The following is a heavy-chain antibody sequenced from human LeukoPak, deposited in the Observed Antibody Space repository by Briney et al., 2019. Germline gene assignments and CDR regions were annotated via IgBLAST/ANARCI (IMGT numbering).Heavy chain of an antibody. D-gene: IGHD1-14*01. J-gene: IGHJ4*02. CDR2: IKQDGSEI. CDR3: VRDWAYEPDY. Sequence: GGSLRLSCAASGFSLSNYWMAWVRQAPGKGLEWVANIKQDGSEIHYVDSVKGRFTISRDNAKNILYLQMNSLRAEDTAVHYCVRDWAYEPDYWGQGTLVTVSS. CDR1: GFSLSNYW. V-gene: IGHV3-7*05.